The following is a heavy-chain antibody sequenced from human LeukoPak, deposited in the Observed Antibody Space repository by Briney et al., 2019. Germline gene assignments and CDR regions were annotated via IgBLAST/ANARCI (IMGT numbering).Heavy chain of an antibody. V-gene: IGHV5-51*03. CDR2: IYPGDSDS. D-gene: IGHD2-8*01. CDR1: EHSFTTYW. CDR3: ARLYCSNGVCHIDY. Sequence: GESLKISCKASEHSFTTYWIGWVRQMPGKGLEWIGIIYPGDSDSIYSPSFRGQVTISADKSVRTAYLQWSSLKASDTAMYYCARLYCSNGVCHIDYWGQGTLVTVSS. J-gene: IGHJ4*02.